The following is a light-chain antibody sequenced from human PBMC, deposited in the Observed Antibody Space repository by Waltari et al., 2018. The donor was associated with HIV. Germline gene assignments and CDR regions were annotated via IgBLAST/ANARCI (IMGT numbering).Light chain of an antibody. V-gene: IGLV3-1*01. J-gene: IGLJ2*01. Sequence: SFELTQPFSVSVSPGHTASITCSGHKLGDKYPCRDEQRTGQSHLLDSYQDNKRPSGIPELFSGSNPGDTATLTISGTQAVNEADYYCQAWDSSRPVVGGGTKLTVL. CDR1: KLGDKY. CDR3: QAWDSSRPV. CDR2: QDN.